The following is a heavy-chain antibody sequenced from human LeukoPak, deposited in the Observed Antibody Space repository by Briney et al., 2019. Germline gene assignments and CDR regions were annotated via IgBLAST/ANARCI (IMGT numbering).Heavy chain of an antibody. CDR1: GFTFSSYW. J-gene: IGHJ3*02. CDR2: LEQDGSEK. D-gene: IGHD3-22*01. CDR3: AREYYYDSSAAEAFDT. Sequence: PGGSLRLSCAASGFTFSSYWMSWVRQAPGKGLGWVANLEQDGSEKYYVDSVKGRFTISRDNAKNSLYLQMNSLRAEDTSVYYCAREYYYDSSAAEAFDTWGQGTMVTVSS. V-gene: IGHV3-7*01.